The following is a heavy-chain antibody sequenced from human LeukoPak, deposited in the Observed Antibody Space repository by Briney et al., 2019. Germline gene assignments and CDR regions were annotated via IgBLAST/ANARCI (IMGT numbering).Heavy chain of an antibody. D-gene: IGHD3-3*01. CDR3: VKVESISIFGVAPRYFDL. V-gene: IGHV3-9*01. CDR2: INWNSDKI. Sequence: GGSLRLSCAASGLTFDDYAVHWVRQAPGKGLEWVSGINWNSDKIVFADSVKGRFNISRDNAKKSLYLQMNSLRVDDTASYYCVKVESISIFGVAPRYFDLWGRGTLVTVSS. J-gene: IGHJ2*01. CDR1: GLTFDDYA.